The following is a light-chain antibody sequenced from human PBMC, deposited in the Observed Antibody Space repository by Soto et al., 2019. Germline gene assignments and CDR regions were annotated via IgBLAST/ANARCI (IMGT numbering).Light chain of an antibody. J-gene: IGKJ5*01. Sequence: DIQMTQSPSSLSASVGDRVTVTCRASQSISSFLNWYQQKPGKAPNLLVYAASSLQSGVPSRFTGSGSGTDCTLTISSLQPEDVSTYFCQQSYTTPITFCQGTRLEI. CDR2: AAS. CDR3: QQSYTTPIT. CDR1: QSISSF. V-gene: IGKV1-39*01.